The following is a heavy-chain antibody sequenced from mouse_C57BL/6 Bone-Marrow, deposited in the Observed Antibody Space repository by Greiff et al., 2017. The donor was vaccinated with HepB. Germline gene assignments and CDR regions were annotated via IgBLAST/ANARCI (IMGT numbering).Heavy chain of an antibody. V-gene: IGHV1-26*01. CDR2: INPNNGGT. Sequence: EVQLQQSGPELVKPGASVKISCKASGYTFTDYYMNWVKQSHGKSLEWIGDINPNNGGTSYNQKFKGKATLTVDKSSSTAYMELRSLTSEDSAVYYCARWDGYEAWFAYWGQGTLVTVSA. D-gene: IGHD2-2*01. J-gene: IGHJ3*01. CDR3: ARWDGYEAWFAY. CDR1: GYTFTDYY.